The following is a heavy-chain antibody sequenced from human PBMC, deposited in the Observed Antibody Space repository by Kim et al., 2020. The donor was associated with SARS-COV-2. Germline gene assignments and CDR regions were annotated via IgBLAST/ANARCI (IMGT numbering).Heavy chain of an antibody. Sequence: GGSLRLSCAASGFTFSSYEMNWVRQAPGKGLEWVSYISSRGMTTYYADSVKGRFTISRDNAKNSLYLQMNSLRAEDTAIYYCARGYSSGWGVTYWGQGTL. CDR2: ISSRGMTT. V-gene: IGHV3-48*03. CDR3: ARGYSSGWGVTY. J-gene: IGHJ4*02. D-gene: IGHD6-19*01. CDR1: GFTFSSYE.